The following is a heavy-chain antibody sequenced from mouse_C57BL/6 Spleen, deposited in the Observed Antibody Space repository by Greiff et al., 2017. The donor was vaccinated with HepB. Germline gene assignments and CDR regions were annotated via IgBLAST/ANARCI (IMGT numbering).Heavy chain of an antibody. D-gene: IGHD2-4*01. Sequence: EVQVVESGGGLVKPGGSLKLSCAASGFTFSSYTMSWVRQTPEKRLEWVATISGGGGNTYYPDSVKGRFTISRDNAKNTLYLQMSSLRSEDTALYYCARPPDDYDGAWFAYWGQGTLVTVSA. CDR2: ISGGGGNT. V-gene: IGHV5-9*01. CDR3: ARPPDDYDGAWFAY. CDR1: GFTFSSYT. J-gene: IGHJ3*01.